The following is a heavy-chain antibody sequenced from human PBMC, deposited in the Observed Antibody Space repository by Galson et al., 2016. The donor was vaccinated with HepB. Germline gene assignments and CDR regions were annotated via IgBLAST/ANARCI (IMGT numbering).Heavy chain of an antibody. V-gene: IGHV2-5*01. J-gene: IGHJ3*02. CDR1: GFSLSTTGVG. Sequence: PALVKPTQTLTLTCTFSGFSLSTTGVGVGWICQPPGKALEWLALIYWNDRTHYSPSLKNRVMVTQDTSKNQVVLTIMNMDPADTATYHCAHRSPGSYYIDAFDIWGQGTMVTVSS. CDR2: IYWNDRT. CDR3: AHRSPGSYYIDAFDI. D-gene: IGHD3-10*01.